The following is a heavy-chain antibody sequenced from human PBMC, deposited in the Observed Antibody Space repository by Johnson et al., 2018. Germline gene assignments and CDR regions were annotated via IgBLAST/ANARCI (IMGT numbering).Heavy chain of an antibody. D-gene: IGHD3-22*01. V-gene: IGHV4-59*02. CDR1: GGSVSSSY. Sequence: QVQLQESGPGLLKXSETLSLTCTVSGGSVSSSYWSWIRQPPGKGVEWIGYVSYSGSTDYSPSPKSRLTISLNTSKNQFSLKLTSVTTADTAVYYCARYDSSTFWAFNIWGQGTVVTVSS. CDR2: VSYSGST. J-gene: IGHJ3*02. CDR3: ARYDSSTFWAFNI.